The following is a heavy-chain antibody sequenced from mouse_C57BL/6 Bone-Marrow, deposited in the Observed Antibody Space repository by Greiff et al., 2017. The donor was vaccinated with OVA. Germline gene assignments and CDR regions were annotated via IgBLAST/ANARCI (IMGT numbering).Heavy chain of an antibody. CDR1: GYTFTNYW. V-gene: IGHV1-63*01. J-gene: IGHJ2*01. CDR2: IYPGGGYT. D-gene: IGHD1-1*01. CDR3: ARDITFFDY. Sequence: QVHVKQSGAELVRPGTSVKMSCKASGYTFTNYWIGWAKQRPGHGLEWIGDIYPGGGYTNYNEKFKGKATLTADKSSSTAYMQFSSLTSEDSAIYYCARDITFFDYWGQGTTLTVSS.